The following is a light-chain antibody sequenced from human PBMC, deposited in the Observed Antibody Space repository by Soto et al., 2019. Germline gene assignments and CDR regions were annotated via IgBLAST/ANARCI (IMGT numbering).Light chain of an antibody. Sequence: IVLTQSPATLSLSPGERATLSCRASQSLINFLAFYQHKPCQPPRRLIYDASKRATGIPTRFSGSGSGTDFTLTISSLQPEDFAVDYCQQRSNWPDAFGQGTRLEIK. CDR2: DAS. J-gene: IGKJ5*01. V-gene: IGKV3-11*01. CDR3: QQRSNWPDA. CDR1: QSLINF.